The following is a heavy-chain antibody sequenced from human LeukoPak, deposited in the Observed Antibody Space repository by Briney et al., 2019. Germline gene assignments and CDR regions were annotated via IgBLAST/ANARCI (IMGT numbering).Heavy chain of an antibody. D-gene: IGHD3-22*01. CDR1: GGSISSSSYY. J-gene: IGHJ4*02. V-gene: IGHV4-39*07. CDR3: ARVDYDSSGYYVVY. Sequence: SETLSLTCTVSGGSISSSSYYWGWIRQPPGKGLEWIGRIYYSGSTYYNPSLKSRVTISVDTSKNQFSLKLSSVTAADTAVYYCARVDYDSSGYYVVYWGQGTLVTVSS. CDR2: IYYSGST.